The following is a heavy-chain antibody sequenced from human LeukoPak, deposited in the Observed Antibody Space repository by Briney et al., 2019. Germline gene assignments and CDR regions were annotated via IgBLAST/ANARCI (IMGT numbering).Heavy chain of an antibody. V-gene: IGHV4-38-2*02. D-gene: IGHD3-10*01. CDR2: VSHSGAT. CDR3: ARVGSSNSHYDY. Sequence: SGPLSLPRRVSGSSITSVSYWAWVRQSPGKGLEGVGGVSHSGATYYHPSLTSRLSTSVDTSNHRFSLTLRSVTAADTAVYYCARVGSSNSHYDYWGPGTLVTVSS. CDR1: GSSITSVSY. J-gene: IGHJ4*02.